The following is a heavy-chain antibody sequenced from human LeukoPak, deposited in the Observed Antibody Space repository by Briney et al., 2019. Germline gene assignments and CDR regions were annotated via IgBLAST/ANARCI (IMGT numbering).Heavy chain of an antibody. CDR2: IIPLLDIV. CDR1: GGTFDSYA. J-gene: IGHJ4*02. D-gene: IGHD3-9*01. Sequence: SVKVSCKASGGTFDSYAISWVRQAPGQGLEWMGRIIPLLDIVNYAQNFQGRVTITADESTSTAYMELSSLRSDDTAVYYCASPEGRYFDWLLWAYWGQGTLVTVSS. CDR3: ASPEGRYFDWLLWAY. V-gene: IGHV1-69*04.